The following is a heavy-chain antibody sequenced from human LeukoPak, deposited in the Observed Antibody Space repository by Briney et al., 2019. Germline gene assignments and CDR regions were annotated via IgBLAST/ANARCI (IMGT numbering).Heavy chain of an antibody. V-gene: IGHV4-34*01. Sequence: SETLSLTCAVSGGSFSGYYWSWIRQPPGKGLEWIGEINHSGSTNYNPSLKSRVTISVDTSKNQFSLKLSSVTAADTAVYYCARDYYDSSGFDPWGQGTLGTVSS. D-gene: IGHD3-22*01. J-gene: IGHJ5*02. CDR2: INHSGST. CDR1: GGSFSGYY. CDR3: ARDYYDSSGFDP.